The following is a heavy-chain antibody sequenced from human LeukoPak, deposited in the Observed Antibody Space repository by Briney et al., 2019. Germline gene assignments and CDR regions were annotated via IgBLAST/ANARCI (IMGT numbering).Heavy chain of an antibody. CDR3: AKDASGYDWAYFDY. D-gene: IGHD5-12*01. V-gene: IGHV3-9*01. CDR1: GFTFDDYA. Sequence: PGGSLRLSCAASGFTFDDYAMHWVRQAPGKGLEWVPGISWNSGSIGYADSVKGRFTISRDNAKNSLYLQMNSLRAEDTALYYCAKDASGYDWAYFDYWGQGTLVTVSS. J-gene: IGHJ4*02. CDR2: ISWNSGSI.